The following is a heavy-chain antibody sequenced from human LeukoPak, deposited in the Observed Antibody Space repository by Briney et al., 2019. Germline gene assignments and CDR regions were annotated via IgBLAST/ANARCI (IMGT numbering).Heavy chain of an antibody. CDR3: AKSDAVTPYYMDV. J-gene: IGHJ6*03. Sequence: GGSLRLSCAASAFTFSSYGMHWVRQAPGKGLEWVAVIWYDGSNKYYADSVKGRFTISRDNSKNTLYLQMNSLRAEDTAVYYCAKSDAVTPYYMDVWGKGTTVIVSS. D-gene: IGHD5-18*01. V-gene: IGHV3-33*06. CDR2: IWYDGSNK. CDR1: AFTFSSYG.